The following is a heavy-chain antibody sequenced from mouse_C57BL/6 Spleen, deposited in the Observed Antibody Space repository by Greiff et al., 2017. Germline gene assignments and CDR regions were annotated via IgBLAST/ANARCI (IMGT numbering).Heavy chain of an antibody. Sequence: EVKLQESGPGLVKPSQSLSLTCSVTGYSITSGYYWNWIRQFPGNKLEWMGYISYDGSNNYNPSLKNRISITRDTSKNQFFLKLNSVTTEDTATYYCARGDRYGSGFAYWGQGTLVTVSA. CDR1: GYSITSGYY. CDR2: ISYDGSN. J-gene: IGHJ3*01. D-gene: IGHD1-1*01. V-gene: IGHV3-6*01. CDR3: ARGDRYGSGFAY.